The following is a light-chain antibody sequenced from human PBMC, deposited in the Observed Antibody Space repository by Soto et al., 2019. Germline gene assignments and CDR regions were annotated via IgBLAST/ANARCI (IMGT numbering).Light chain of an antibody. CDR2: GPS. Sequence: ETVMTQSPATLSLSPGETATLSCRASQSVSTNVAWFQQKPGQVPRLLIYGPSTRATGIPANFSGSGSGTEFTLTISDLQSEDFAVYYCQQYNNWPLSFGGGTKVEI. CDR3: QQYNNWPLS. CDR1: QSVSTN. J-gene: IGKJ4*01. V-gene: IGKV3-15*01.